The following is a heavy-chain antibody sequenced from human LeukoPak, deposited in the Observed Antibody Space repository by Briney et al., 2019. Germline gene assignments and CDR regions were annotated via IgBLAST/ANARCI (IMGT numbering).Heavy chain of an antibody. CDR2: ISHDGSNK. CDR1: GFTFSSYA. CDR3: ARDGDSSPFDY. Sequence: PGRSLRLSCAASGFTFSSYAMHWVRQAPGKGLEWVAVISHDGSNKYYADSVKGRFTISRDNSKNTLYLQMNSLRAEDTAVYYCARDGDSSPFDYWGQGTLVTVSS. V-gene: IGHV3-30*01. J-gene: IGHJ4*02. D-gene: IGHD3-22*01.